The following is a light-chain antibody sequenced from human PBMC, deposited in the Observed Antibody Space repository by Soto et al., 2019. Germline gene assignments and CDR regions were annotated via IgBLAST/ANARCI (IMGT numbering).Light chain of an antibody. CDR3: SSYTSSSPCV. CDR1: SSDVGGYKY. J-gene: IGLJ1*01. CDR2: EVS. Sequence: QSVLTQPASVSGSPGQSITISCTGTSSDVGGYKYVSWYQQYPGKAPKLMMYEVSNRPSGVSNRFSGSKSGNTASLTISGLQAEDEADYYCSSYTSSSPCVFGTATKVTV. V-gene: IGLV2-14*01.